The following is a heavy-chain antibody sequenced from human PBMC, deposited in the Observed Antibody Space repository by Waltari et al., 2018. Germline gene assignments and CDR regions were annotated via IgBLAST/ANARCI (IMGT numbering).Heavy chain of an antibody. CDR1: GYTLTELS. V-gene: IGHV1-24*01. CDR2: FDAEDGET. D-gene: IGHD3-22*01. CDR3: ATDRDGRHDSSGQTG. J-gene: IGHJ4*02. Sequence: QVQLVQSGAEVKTPGASVKVSCKVSGYTLTELSIHRVRPAPEKGLEWMGVFDAEDGETKYPTRSKGRVSMTKDTSTHTGYMELSSLRSADTAVYYCATDRDGRHDSSGQTGWGQGTLVTVSS.